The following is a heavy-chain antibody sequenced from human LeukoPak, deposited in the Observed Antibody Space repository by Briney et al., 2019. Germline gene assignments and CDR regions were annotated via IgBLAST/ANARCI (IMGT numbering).Heavy chain of an antibody. CDR2: IYPGGVT. CDR3: AREIGYYFDSDDSRLRGRLDV. J-gene: IGHJ6*04. Sequence: GGSLRLSCAASGLTINTNYMNWVRQAPGRGLEWLSVIYPGGVTKYAESVKGRFTVSRDIAKNTVYLEMNDLRAEDTALYYCAREIGYYFDSDDSRLRGRLDVWGKGTSVAVSS. CDR1: GLTINTNY. V-gene: IGHV3-53*01. D-gene: IGHD3-22*01.